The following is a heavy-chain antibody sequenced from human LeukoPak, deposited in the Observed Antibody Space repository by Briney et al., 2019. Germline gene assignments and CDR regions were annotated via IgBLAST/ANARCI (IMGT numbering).Heavy chain of an antibody. CDR2: ISSGSSYI. D-gene: IGHD6-13*01. CDR1: GFTFSSYS. CDR3: ARDSSSWYSLQYFQH. Sequence: PGGSLRLSCAASGFTFSSYSMNWVRQAPGKGLEWVSSISSGSSYIYYADSVKGRFTISRDNAKNSLYLQMNSLRAEDTAVYYCARDSSSWYSLQYFQHWGQGTLVTVSS. V-gene: IGHV3-21*01. J-gene: IGHJ1*01.